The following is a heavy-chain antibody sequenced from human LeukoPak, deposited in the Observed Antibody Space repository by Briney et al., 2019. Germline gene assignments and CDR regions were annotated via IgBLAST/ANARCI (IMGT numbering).Heavy chain of an antibody. J-gene: IGHJ3*01. Sequence: GGSLRLSCAASGFDFSDSSMHWVRQAPGKGLDWISYISFSSSSEYYADSVKGRFTISRDNARNSLYLQMNSLRAEDTAVYYCARVGLGDILTGYSDAFDVWGQGTMVTVSS. D-gene: IGHD3-9*01. V-gene: IGHV3-48*04. CDR3: ARVGLGDILTGYSDAFDV. CDR2: ISFSSSSE. CDR1: GFDFSDSS.